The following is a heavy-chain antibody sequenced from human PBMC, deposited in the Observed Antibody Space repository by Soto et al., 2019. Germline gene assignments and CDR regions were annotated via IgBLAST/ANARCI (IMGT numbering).Heavy chain of an antibody. J-gene: IGHJ4*02. D-gene: IGHD3-9*01. V-gene: IGHV4-39*01. CDR3: ARGFEYYDILTGPRRTEFDY. Sequence: SETLSLTCTVSGGSISSSGYYWGWIRQPPGKGLEWIGSIYYSGSTYYNPSLKSRVTISVDTSKNQFSLKLSSVTAADTAVYYCARGFEYYDILTGPRRTEFDYWGQGTLVTVSS. CDR2: IYYSGST. CDR1: GGSISSSGYY.